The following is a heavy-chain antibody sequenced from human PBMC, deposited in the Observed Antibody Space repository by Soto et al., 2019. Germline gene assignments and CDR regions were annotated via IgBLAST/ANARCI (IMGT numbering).Heavy chain of an antibody. J-gene: IGHJ6*02. CDR2: IYWDDDK. CDR3: THNRRLGEGHAYDMDL. Sequence: QITLKESGPTLVQPTQTLTLTCTFSGFSLSTSGVGVSWIRQPPGKALEWLALIYWDDDKRHSPSLKSRLTITQDTYKKQVVLTTTIIDPVSTATYYCTHNRRLGEGHAYDMDLWGQGPTVTVSS. CDR1: GFSLSTSGVG. D-gene: IGHD4-17*01. V-gene: IGHV2-5*02.